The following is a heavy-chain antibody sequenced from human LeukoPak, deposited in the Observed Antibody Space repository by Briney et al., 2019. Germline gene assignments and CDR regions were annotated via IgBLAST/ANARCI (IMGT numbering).Heavy chain of an antibody. D-gene: IGHD1-26*01. CDR1: GYTFTTYS. CDR3: ARDPELRLFDY. V-gene: IGHV1-18*01. CDR2: ISTYNGNT. Sequence: ASVKVSCKASGYTFTTYSISWVRQAPGQGLEWMGWISTYNGNTKYPQKLQDRVIMTTDTSMSTAYMELRSLTSDDTAVYYCARDPELRLFDYWGQGTLVTVSS. J-gene: IGHJ4*02.